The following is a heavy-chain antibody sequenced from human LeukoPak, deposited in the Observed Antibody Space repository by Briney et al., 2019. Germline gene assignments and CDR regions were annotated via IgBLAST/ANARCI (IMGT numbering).Heavy chain of an antibody. J-gene: IGHJ4*02. Sequence: SETLSLTCAVYGGSFSGYYWSWIRQPAGKGLEWIGRIYTSGSTNYNPSLKSRVTMSVDTSKNQFSLKLSSVTAADTAVYYCARECSGGSCHPYYFDYWGQGTLVTVSS. V-gene: IGHV4-4*07. D-gene: IGHD2-15*01. CDR1: GGSFSGYY. CDR2: IYTSGST. CDR3: ARECSGGSCHPYYFDY.